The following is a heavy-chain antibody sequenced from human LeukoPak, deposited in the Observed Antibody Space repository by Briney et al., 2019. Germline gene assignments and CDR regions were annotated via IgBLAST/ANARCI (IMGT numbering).Heavy chain of an antibody. J-gene: IGHJ4*02. D-gene: IGHD3-22*01. CDR3: ARETEYYYDSSGYYYYFDY. Sequence: GGSLRLSCAASGFTFSSYSMNWVRQAPGKGLEWVSSISSSSYIYYADSVKGRFTISRDNAKNSLYLQMNSLRAEDTAVYYCARETEYYYDSSGYYYYFDYWGQGTLVTVSS. CDR2: ISSSSYI. CDR1: GFTFSSYS. V-gene: IGHV3-21*01.